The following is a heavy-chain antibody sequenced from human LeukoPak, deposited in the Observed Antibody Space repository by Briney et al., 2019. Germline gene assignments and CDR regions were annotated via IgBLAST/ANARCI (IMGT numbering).Heavy chain of an antibody. CDR1: GGSFSGFY. D-gene: IGHD6-19*01. V-gene: IGHV4-34*01. Sequence: SETLSLTCAVSGGSFSGFYWNWIRQPPGKGLEWIGEINHSGSTDYNPSLKSRVTISVDTSKNQFSLKVTSVTAADTAVYYCAQIAVAGAVTLDYWGQGTLVTVSS. CDR2: INHSGST. J-gene: IGHJ4*02. CDR3: AQIAVAGAVTLDY.